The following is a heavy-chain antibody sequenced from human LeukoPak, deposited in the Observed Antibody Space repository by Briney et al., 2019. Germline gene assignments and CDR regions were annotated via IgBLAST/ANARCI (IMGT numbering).Heavy chain of an antibody. V-gene: IGHV1-18*01. CDR2: ISAYNGNT. CDR1: GGTFSSYA. J-gene: IGHJ6*03. D-gene: IGHD3-10*01. Sequence: ASVKVSCKASGGTFSSYAISWVRQAPGQGLEWMGWISAYNGNTYYAQKLQGRVTMTTDTSTSTAYMELRSLRYDDTAVYYCARDPRHRLLWLGEETYYYYMDVWGKGTTVTISS. CDR3: ARDPRHRLLWLGEETYYYYMDV.